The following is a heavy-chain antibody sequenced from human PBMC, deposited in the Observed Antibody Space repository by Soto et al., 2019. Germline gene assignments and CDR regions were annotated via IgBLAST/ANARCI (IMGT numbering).Heavy chain of an antibody. D-gene: IGHD2-15*01. CDR1: GFTFSSYG. CDR3: ARARRCSGGSCPAQEFDY. J-gene: IGHJ4*02. CDR2: IWYDGSNK. Sequence: QVQLVESGGGVVQPGRSLRLSCAASGFTFSSYGMHWVRQAPGKGLEWVAVIWYDGSNKYYADSVKGRFTISRDNSKNTLYLQMNSLRGEDTAVYYCARARRCSGGSCPAQEFDYWGQGTLVTVSS. V-gene: IGHV3-33*01.